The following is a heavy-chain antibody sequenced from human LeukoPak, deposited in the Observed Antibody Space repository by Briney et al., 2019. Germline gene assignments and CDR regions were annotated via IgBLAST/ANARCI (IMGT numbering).Heavy chain of an antibody. V-gene: IGHV4-59*01. CDR3: ARSITIFGVAVGGYYYMDV. D-gene: IGHD3-3*01. CDR1: GGSISSYY. CDR2: IYYSGST. J-gene: IGHJ6*03. Sequence: SETLSLTCTFSGGSISSYYWSWIRQPQGKGLEWIGYIYYSGSTNYNPSLKSRVTISVDTSKNQFSLKLSSVTAADTAVYYCARSITIFGVAVGGYYYMDVWGKGTTVTVSS.